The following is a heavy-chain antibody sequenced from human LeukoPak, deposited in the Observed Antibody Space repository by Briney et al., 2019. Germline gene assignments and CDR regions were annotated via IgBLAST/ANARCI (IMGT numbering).Heavy chain of an antibody. J-gene: IGHJ3*02. D-gene: IGHD6-13*01. V-gene: IGHV4-38-2*02. CDR2: IYTSGST. Sequence: SETLSLTCTVSGYSISSGYYWGWIRQPPGKGLEWIGRIYTSGSTNYNPSLKSRVTMSVDTSKNQFSLKLSSVTAADTAVYYCARGFRGYSSSWYEEGAFDIWGQGTMVTVSS. CDR1: GYSISSGYY. CDR3: ARGFRGYSSSWYEEGAFDI.